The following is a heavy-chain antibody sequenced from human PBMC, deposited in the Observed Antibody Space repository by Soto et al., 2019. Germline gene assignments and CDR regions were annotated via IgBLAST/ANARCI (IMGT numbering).Heavy chain of an antibody. CDR1: GGSFSGYY. CDR2: INHSGST. J-gene: IGHJ6*02. CDR3: ARVGRIAVAGTSYYYYYGMDV. Sequence: PSETLSLTCAVYGGSFSGYYWSWIRQPPGKGLEWIGEINHSGSTNYNPSLKSRVTISVDTSKNQFSLKLSSVTAADTAVYYCARVGRIAVAGTSYYYYYGMDVWGQGTTVTVSS. D-gene: IGHD6-19*01. V-gene: IGHV4-34*01.